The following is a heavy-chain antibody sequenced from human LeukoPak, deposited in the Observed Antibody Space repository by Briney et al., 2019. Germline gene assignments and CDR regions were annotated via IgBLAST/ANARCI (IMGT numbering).Heavy chain of an antibody. CDR3: ASIGYCSGGSCYPGSFDY. CDR2: IYYSGST. Sequence: SETLSLTCTASGGSISSSSYYWGWIRQPPGKGLEWIGSIYYSGSTYYNPSLKSRVTISVDTSKNQFSLKLSSVTAADTAVYYCASIGYCSGGSCYPGSFDYWGQGTLVTVSS. J-gene: IGHJ4*02. V-gene: IGHV4-39*01. CDR1: GGSISSSSYY. D-gene: IGHD2-15*01.